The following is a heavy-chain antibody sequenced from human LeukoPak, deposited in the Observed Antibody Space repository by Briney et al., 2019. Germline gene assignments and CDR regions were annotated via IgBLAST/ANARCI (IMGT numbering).Heavy chain of an antibody. CDR3: VRDIALIAAAGYYFDH. D-gene: IGHD6-13*01. Sequence: ASVKVSCKASGYTFTNYGISWVRQAPGQGREWVGRISAHNGQTIYTPSLQGRVTMTTDTSTNTAYMQLTGLTSGDTAVYYCVRDIALIAAAGYYFDHWGQGTQVTVSS. CDR2: ISAHNGQT. J-gene: IGHJ4*02. V-gene: IGHV1-18*01. CDR1: GYTFTNYG.